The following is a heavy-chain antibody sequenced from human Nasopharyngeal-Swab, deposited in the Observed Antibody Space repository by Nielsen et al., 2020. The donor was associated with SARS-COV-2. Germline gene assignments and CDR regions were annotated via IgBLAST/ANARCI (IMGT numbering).Heavy chain of an antibody. CDR3: ASAFRGYRALDY. CDR1: GFTFGDYA. J-gene: IGHJ4*02. D-gene: IGHD6-13*01. V-gene: IGHV3-49*04. Sequence: GESLKISCTASGFTFGDYAMNWVRQAPGKGLEWVGFIRSKANGGTAEYAASVIGRFAISRDDSKSVAYLQMNSLKSEDTAVYYWASAFRGYRALDYWGQGTLVTVSS. CDR2: IRSKANGGTA.